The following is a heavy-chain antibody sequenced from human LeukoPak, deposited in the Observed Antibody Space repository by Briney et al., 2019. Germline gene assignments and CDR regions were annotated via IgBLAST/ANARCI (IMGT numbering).Heavy chain of an antibody. Sequence: ASVKVSCKASGFTFTSYDINWVRQATGQGLEWMGWMNPNSGNTGYAQKFQGRVIITRNTSISTAYMELSSLRSEDTVVYYCARDVYYDFWSGYYRGAFDIWGQGTMVTVSS. CDR3: ARDVYYDFWSGYYRGAFDI. D-gene: IGHD3-3*01. J-gene: IGHJ3*02. V-gene: IGHV1-8*03. CDR2: MNPNSGNT. CDR1: GFTFTSYD.